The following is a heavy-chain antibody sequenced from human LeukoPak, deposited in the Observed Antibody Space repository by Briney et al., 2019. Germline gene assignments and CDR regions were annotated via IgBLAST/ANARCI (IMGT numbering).Heavy chain of an antibody. CDR1: GYTFTGYY. J-gene: IGHJ3*02. CDR3: ARGDCSGGSCYLDAFDI. Sequence: ASVKVSCTASGYTFTGYYMHWVRQAPGQGLEWMGWINPNSGGTNHAQKFQGRVTMTRDTSISTAYMELSRLRSDDTAVYYCARGDCSGGSCYLDAFDIWGQGTMVTVSS. V-gene: IGHV1-2*02. D-gene: IGHD2-15*01. CDR2: INPNSGGT.